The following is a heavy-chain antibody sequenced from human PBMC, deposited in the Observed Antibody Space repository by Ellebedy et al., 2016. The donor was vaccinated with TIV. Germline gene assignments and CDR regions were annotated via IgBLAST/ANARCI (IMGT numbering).Heavy chain of an antibody. V-gene: IGHV1-2*04. J-gene: IGHJ4*02. CDR2: INPNSGGT. CDR3: ARDNYGDYVWDY. CDR1: GYTFTGYY. D-gene: IGHD4-17*01. Sequence: ASVKVSXXASGYTFTGYYMHWVRQAPGQGLEWMGWINPNSGGTNYAQKFQGWVTMTRDTSISTAYMELSRLRSDDTAVYYCARDNYGDYVWDYWGQGTLVTVSS.